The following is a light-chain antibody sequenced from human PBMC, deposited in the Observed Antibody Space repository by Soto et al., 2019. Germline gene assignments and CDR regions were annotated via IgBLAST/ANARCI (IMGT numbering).Light chain of an antibody. CDR2: AAS. CDR1: QSISSW. V-gene: IGKV1-39*01. Sequence: DIQMTQSPSTLSASVGDRVTITCRASQSISSWLAWYQQKPGKAPKLLIYAASSLQSGVPSRFSGSGSGTDFTLTISSLQSEDFATYYCQQSYSTITFGQGTRLEIK. CDR3: QQSYSTIT. J-gene: IGKJ5*01.